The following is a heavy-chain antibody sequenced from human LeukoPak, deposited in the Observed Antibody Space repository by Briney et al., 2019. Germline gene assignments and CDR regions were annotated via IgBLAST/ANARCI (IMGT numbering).Heavy chain of an antibody. Sequence: GGSLRLSCAASGFTVKTNYLSWVRQAPGKGLEWVSVIYSDGTTRYADSLRARFTISRDVSKNTVFLQMNSLKTEDTAVYYCTNGPRYYYDSSGSVWRDYWGQGTLVTVSS. CDR1: GFTVKTNY. J-gene: IGHJ4*02. D-gene: IGHD3-22*01. CDR2: IYSDGTT. CDR3: TNGPRYYYDSSGSVWRDY. V-gene: IGHV3-66*01.